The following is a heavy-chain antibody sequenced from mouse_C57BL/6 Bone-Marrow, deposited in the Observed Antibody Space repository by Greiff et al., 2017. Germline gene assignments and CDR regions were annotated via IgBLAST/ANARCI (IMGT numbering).Heavy chain of an antibody. Sequence: DVTLVESGGGLVKPGGSLKLSCAASGFTFSSYAMSWVRQTPEKRLEWVATISDGGSYTYYPDNVKGRFTISRDNAKNNLYLQMSHLQSEDTAMYYCARDCDYYGSSYDYCYYGGQGTTLTVSS. J-gene: IGHJ2*01. CDR2: ISDGGSYT. D-gene: IGHD1-1*01. CDR1: GFTFSSYA. V-gene: IGHV5-4*01. CDR3: ARDCDYYGSSYDYCYY.